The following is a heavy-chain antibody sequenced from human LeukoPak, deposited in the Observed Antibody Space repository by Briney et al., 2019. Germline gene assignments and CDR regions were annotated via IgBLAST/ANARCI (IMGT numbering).Heavy chain of an antibody. CDR3: AADYGDYVSPSD. Sequence: PGRSLRLSCAASGFNFRDSAMHWVRQPPGKGLEGVAVTSYDGTNKYYAAAVKGRFTISRDDSKNTLYLQMNSLRLEATGVYYCAADYGDYVSPSDWGQGTLVTVSS. J-gene: IGHJ4*02. V-gene: IGHV3-30*04. CDR1: GFNFRDSA. CDR2: TSYDGTNK. D-gene: IGHD4-17*01.